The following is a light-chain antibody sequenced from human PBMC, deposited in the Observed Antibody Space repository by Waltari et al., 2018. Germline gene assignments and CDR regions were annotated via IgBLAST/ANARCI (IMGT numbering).Light chain of an antibody. Sequence: QSVLTQPASVSAAPGQKVTISCSGSSSNIGNNFFSWYQQFPGTAPKLLTYEDNKRPSGIHDRFSGSKSGTSATLGITGLQTGDEADYYCGTWDSRLSSYVFGTGTKVTVL. CDR2: EDN. CDR1: SSNIGNNF. J-gene: IGLJ1*01. V-gene: IGLV1-51*02. CDR3: GTWDSRLSSYV.